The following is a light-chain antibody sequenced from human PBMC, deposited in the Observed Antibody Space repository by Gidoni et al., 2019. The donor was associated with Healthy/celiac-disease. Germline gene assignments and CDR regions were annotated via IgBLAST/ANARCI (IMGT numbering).Light chain of an antibody. V-gene: IGLV2-18*01. CDR2: EVS. CDR1: SSDVGSYNR. CDR3: SLYTSSSAYV. J-gene: IGLJ1*01. Sequence: QSALTQPPSVSGSTGQSVTISFTGTSSDVGSYNRVSWYQQPPCTAPKLMIYEVSTRPSGVPDRFSGSKSGNTASLTISGLQAEDEADYYCSLYTSSSAYVFGTGTKVTVL.